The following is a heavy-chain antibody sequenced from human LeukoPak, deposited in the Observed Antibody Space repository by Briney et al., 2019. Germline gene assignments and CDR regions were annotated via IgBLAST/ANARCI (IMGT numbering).Heavy chain of an antibody. D-gene: IGHD1-26*01. J-gene: IGHJ4*02. CDR1: GGSISSSSYY. CDR2: IYYSGST. Sequence: NTSETLSLTCTVSGGSISSSSYYWGWIRQPPGKGLEWIGSIYYSGSTYYNPSLKSRVTISVDTSKNQFSLKLSSVTAADTAMYYCAKSGGYGLIDYWGQGTRVTVSS. V-gene: IGHV4-39*01. CDR3: AKSGGYGLIDY.